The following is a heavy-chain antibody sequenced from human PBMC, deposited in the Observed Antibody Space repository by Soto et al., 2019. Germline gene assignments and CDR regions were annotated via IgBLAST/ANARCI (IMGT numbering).Heavy chain of an antibody. J-gene: IGHJ5*02. Sequence: SETLSLTXAVSGGSISSSNWWSWVRQPPGKGLEWIGEIYHSGSTNYNPSLKSRVTISVDTSKNQFSLKLSSVTAADTAVYYCARHRVEDIVVVPAAIPPYNWFDPWGQGTLVTVS. V-gene: IGHV4-4*02. CDR2: IYHSGST. D-gene: IGHD2-2*02. CDR1: GGSISSSNW. CDR3: ARHRVEDIVVVPAAIPPYNWFDP.